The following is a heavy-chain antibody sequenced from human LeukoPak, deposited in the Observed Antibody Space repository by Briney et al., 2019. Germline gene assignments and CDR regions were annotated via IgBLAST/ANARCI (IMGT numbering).Heavy chain of an antibody. J-gene: IGHJ4*02. Sequence: SETLSLTCTVSGGSISSYYWSWIRQPPGKGLEWIGEINHSGSTNYNPSLKSRVTISVDTSKNQFSLKLSSVTAADTAVYYCARGRAGARWGQGTLVTVSS. CDR3: ARGRAGAR. CDR2: INHSGST. V-gene: IGHV4-34*01. CDR1: GGSISSYY. D-gene: IGHD3-10*01.